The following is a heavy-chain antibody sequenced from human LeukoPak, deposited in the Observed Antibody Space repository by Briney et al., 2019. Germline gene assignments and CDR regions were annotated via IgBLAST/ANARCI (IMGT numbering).Heavy chain of an antibody. CDR1: AFPFSSYG. D-gene: IGHD6-19*01. Sequence: GGSLRLSCTTSAFPFSSYGMHRVRQAPGKGLEWVAVIWHDGSYKYYADSVKGRFTISRDNSKDTLYLQMNSLKVEDTAVYYCASGDYSSGWHLDFWGQGTLVTVSS. CDR2: IWHDGSYK. J-gene: IGHJ4*02. CDR3: ASGDYSSGWHLDF. V-gene: IGHV3-33*01.